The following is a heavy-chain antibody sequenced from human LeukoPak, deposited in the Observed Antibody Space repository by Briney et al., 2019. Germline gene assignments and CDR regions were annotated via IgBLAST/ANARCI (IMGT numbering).Heavy chain of an antibody. Sequence: GGSLRLSCAASGFTFSNYWMTWVRQAPGKGLERVANINRDGSERYYVDSVKGRFTISRDDAKSSLYLQMNSLRAEDTAVYYCARRNAMDVWGQGTAVIVFS. J-gene: IGHJ6*02. CDR2: INRDGSER. V-gene: IGHV3-7*03. CDR3: ARRNAMDV. CDR1: GFTFSNYW.